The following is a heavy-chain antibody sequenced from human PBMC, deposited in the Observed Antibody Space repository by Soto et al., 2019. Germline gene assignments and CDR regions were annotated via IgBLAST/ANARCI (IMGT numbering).Heavy chain of an antibody. D-gene: IGHD1-1*01. CDR3: ARGWNDFPH. CDR1: GGTFSSYV. CDR2: IIPISGRA. V-gene: IGHV1-69*01. J-gene: IGHJ4*02. Sequence: QVQLVQSGAEVKKPGSSVKVACKASGGTFSSYVISWVRQAPGQGLECMGGIIPISGRANYAPNFQGRVSMTAAESTTTVYMELSSLSSEDTAVYYCARGWNDFPHWGQGTLVTVSS.